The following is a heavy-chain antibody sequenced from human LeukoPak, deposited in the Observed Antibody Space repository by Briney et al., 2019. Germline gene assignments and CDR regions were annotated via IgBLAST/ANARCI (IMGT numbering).Heavy chain of an antibody. CDR2: IQYDGSNQ. Sequence: GGSLRLSCAASGFSFRSYGMHWVRQAPGKGLEWVAYIQYDGSNQQYADSVKGRFSISRDNSKNMLNLQMNSLRAADTAVYYCARVHAAGMEYWGQGTLVTVSS. CDR3: ARVHAAGMEY. D-gene: IGHD6-13*01. V-gene: IGHV3-30*02. CDR1: GFSFRSYG. J-gene: IGHJ4*02.